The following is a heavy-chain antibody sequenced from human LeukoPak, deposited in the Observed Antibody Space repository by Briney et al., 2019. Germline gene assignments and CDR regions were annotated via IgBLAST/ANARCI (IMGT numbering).Heavy chain of an antibody. D-gene: IGHD1-26*01. Sequence: GGSLRLSCAASGFTFSTYAIHWVRRAPGKGLEWVAVISYDGSNTYYADSVKGRFTISADKSISTVYLQWSSLKASDTAMYYCARPVLNSGSYYLDYWGQGTLVTVSS. J-gene: IGHJ4*02. CDR3: ARPVLNSGSYYLDY. V-gene: IGHV3-30-3*01. CDR2: ISYDGSNT. CDR1: GFTFSTYA.